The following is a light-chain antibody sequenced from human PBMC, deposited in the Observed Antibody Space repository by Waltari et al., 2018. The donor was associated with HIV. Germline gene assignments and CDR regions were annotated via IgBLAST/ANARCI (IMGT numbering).Light chain of an antibody. Sequence: QSVLTQPPSASGPPGQGVAITCSGSSSNIGRTYVYWYQHLPGTAPKLLIYRNNQRPSGVPDRFSGSKSGTSASLAISGLRSDDEADYYCATWNDSLSGYVFGTGTKVTV. CDR2: RNN. CDR3: ATWNDSLSGYV. J-gene: IGLJ1*01. CDR1: SSNIGRTY. V-gene: IGLV1-47*01.